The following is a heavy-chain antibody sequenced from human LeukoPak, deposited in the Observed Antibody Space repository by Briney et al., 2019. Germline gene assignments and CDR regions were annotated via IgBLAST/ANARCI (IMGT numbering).Heavy chain of an antibody. CDR1: GGSISSYY. CDR3: ARDSVYCDSSGYEVGAFDI. CDR2: IYYSGST. V-gene: IGHV4-59*01. J-gene: IGHJ3*02. Sequence: PSETLTLTCTVSGGSISSYYWSWIRQPPGKGLEWIGYIYYSGSTNYNPSLKSRVTISVDTSKNQFSLKLSSVTAADTAVYYCARDSVYCDSSGYEVGAFDIWGQGTMVTVSS. D-gene: IGHD3-22*01.